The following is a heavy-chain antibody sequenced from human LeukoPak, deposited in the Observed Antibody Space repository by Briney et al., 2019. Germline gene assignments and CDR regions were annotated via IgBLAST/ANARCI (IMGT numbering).Heavy chain of an antibody. V-gene: IGHV3-23*01. J-gene: IGHJ4*02. CDR2: ISGSGGYT. Sequence: GGSLRLSCAASGFTFDDYAMHWVRQAPGKGLDWVSAISGSGGYTYYADSVKGRFTISRDNSKNTLYLEMNSLRAEVTAVYYCAKEVYYYGSGSYYSANYIDYWGQGTLVTVSS. CDR3: AKEVYYYGSGSYYSANYIDY. D-gene: IGHD3-10*01. CDR1: GFTFDDYA.